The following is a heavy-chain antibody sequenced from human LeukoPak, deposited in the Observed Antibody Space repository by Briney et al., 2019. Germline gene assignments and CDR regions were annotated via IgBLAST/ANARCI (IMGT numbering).Heavy chain of an antibody. CDR1: GYTFTSYD. D-gene: IGHD5-18*01. J-gene: IGHJ4*02. CDR2: MNPNSGNT. Sequence: ASVKVSCKASGYTFTSYDINWVRQATGQGLEWMGWMNPNSGNTGYARKFQGRVTITRNTSISTAYMELSSLRSEDTAVCYCARAHGYSYGYGNSIDYWGQGTLVTVSS. V-gene: IGHV1-8*03. CDR3: ARAHGYSYGYGNSIDY.